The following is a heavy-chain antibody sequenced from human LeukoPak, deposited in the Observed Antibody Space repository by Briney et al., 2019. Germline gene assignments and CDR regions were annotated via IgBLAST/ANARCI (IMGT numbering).Heavy chain of an antibody. Sequence: GASVKVSCKASGYTFTGYYMHWVRQAPGQGLEWMGRINPNSGGTNYAQKFQGRVTMTRDTSISTAYMELSRLRSDDTAVYYCARQHGGSRSYYIFDYWGQGTLVTVSS. D-gene: IGHD3-10*01. CDR1: GYTFTGYY. V-gene: IGHV1-2*06. CDR3: ARQHGGSRSYYIFDY. CDR2: INPNSGGT. J-gene: IGHJ4*02.